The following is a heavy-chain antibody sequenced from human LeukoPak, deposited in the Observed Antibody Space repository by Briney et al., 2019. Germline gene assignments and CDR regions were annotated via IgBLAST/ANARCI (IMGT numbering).Heavy chain of an antibody. J-gene: IGHJ3*02. V-gene: IGHV1-2*02. D-gene: IGHD5-18*01. Sequence: GSSVKVSCKASGYTFTGYYMHWVRQAPGQGREWMGWVNPNSGGSNYAQKFQGRVTMTRDTSISTAYMELSRLRSDDTAVYYCAIVDTAMVISLAGSEDAFDIWGQGTMVTVSS. CDR2: VNPNSGGS. CDR3: AIVDTAMVISLAGSEDAFDI. CDR1: GYTFTGYY.